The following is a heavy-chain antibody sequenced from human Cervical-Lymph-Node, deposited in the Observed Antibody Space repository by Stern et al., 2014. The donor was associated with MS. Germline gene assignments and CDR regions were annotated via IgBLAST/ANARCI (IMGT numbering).Heavy chain of an antibody. D-gene: IGHD2-21*01. V-gene: IGHV1-69*06. CDR1: GSSFSSYA. J-gene: IGHJ4*02. CDR2: IVPIFGTA. CDR3: ARDERVWSY. Sequence: VQLVESGAEVKKPGSSVRISCTATGSSFSSYAFSWVRQAPGQGLEWRGWIVPIFGTAQYAQRFRDRLTISADKSTRTGYMELSGLTTDDTAVYFCARDERVWSYWGQGTLITVSS.